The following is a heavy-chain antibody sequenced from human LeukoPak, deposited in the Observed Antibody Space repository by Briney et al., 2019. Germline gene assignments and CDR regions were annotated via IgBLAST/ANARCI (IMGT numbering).Heavy chain of an antibody. CDR2: INYSGST. D-gene: IGHD3-3*02. J-gene: IGHJ5*02. Sequence: PSETLSLTCTVSGDSISSSSYYWGWIRQPPGKGLEWIGSINYSGSTYYNPSLKSRVTISVDTSKNQFSLRLTSVTAADTAVYYCARHATRIIIFGVDEDWFDPWGQGTLVTVSS. V-gene: IGHV4-39*01. CDR3: ARHATRIIIFGVDEDWFDP. CDR1: GDSISSSSYY.